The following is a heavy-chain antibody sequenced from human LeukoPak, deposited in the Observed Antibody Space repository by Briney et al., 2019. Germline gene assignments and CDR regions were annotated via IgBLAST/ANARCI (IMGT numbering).Heavy chain of an antibody. D-gene: IGHD6-19*01. CDR2: ISSSSSYI. CDR1: GFTFSSYS. CDR3: ARERQWPSPFDY. Sequence: GGSLRLSFAASGFTFSSYSMNWVRQAPGKGLEWVSSISSSSSYIYYADSVKGRFTISRDNAKNSLYLQMNSLRAEDTAVYYCARERQWPSPFDYWGQGTLVTVSS. J-gene: IGHJ4*02. V-gene: IGHV3-21*01.